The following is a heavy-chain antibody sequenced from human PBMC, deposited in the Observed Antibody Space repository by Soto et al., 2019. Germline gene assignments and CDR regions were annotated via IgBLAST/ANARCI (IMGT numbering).Heavy chain of an antibody. CDR1: GFTFSSYG. CDR3: ARGTILTGNYYCYGMDV. CDR2: IWYDGSKK. V-gene: IGHV3-33*01. Sequence: QVQLVESGGGVVQPGRSLRLSCAASGFTFSSYGMHWVRQAPGKGLEWVAVIWYDGSKKYYADYVKGRFTISRDNSKNTLYLQMNSLRAEDTAVYYCARGTILTGNYYCYGMDVWGQGTTVTVSS. J-gene: IGHJ6*02. D-gene: IGHD3-9*01.